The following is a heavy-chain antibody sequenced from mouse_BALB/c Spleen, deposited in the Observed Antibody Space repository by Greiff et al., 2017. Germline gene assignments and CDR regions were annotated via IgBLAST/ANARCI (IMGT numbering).Heavy chain of an antibody. CDR1: GFTFSSFG. CDR3: ARNGNYAMDY. V-gene: IGHV5-17*02. Sequence: EVKVEESGGGLVQPGGSRKLSCAASGFTFSSFGMHWVRQAPEKGLEWVAYISSGSSTIYYADTVKGRFTISRDNPKNTLFLQMTSLRSEDTAMYYCARNGNYAMDYGGQGTSVTVSS. J-gene: IGHJ4*01. D-gene: IGHD1-1*01. CDR2: ISSGSSTI.